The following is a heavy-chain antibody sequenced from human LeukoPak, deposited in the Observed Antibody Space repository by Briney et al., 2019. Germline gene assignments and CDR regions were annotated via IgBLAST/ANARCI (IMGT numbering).Heavy chain of an antibody. Sequence: GGSLILSCAASGFTFSGYWMHWVRQAPGKGLVWVSVINGDGSRTIYADSVKGRFTISRDNAKNTLYLQMASLTAEDTAVYYCSRGNYFDYWGQGALVTVSS. V-gene: IGHV3-74*01. J-gene: IGHJ4*02. CDR2: INGDGSRT. CDR3: SRGNYFDY. CDR1: GFTFSGYW.